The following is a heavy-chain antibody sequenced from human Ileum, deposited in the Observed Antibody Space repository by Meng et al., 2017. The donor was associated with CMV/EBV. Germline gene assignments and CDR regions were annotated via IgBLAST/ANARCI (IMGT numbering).Heavy chain of an antibody. J-gene: IGHJ4*02. CDR1: GYTFSDYY. CDR3: ATLCPCNHCTGNCAG. CDR2: INPNSGGT. V-gene: IGHV1-2*02. D-gene: IGHD2-8*02. Sequence: SGYTFSDYYMHWVRQAPGQGLEWMGWINPNSGGTKYAQKFQGRVTMTRDTSISTAYMDLSGLRSDDTAVYYCATLCPCNHCTGNCAGWGQGTLVTVSS.